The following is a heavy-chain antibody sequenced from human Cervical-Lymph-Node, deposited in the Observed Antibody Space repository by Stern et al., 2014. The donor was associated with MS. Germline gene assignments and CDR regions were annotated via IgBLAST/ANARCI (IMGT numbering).Heavy chain of an antibody. Sequence: EVQLVESAGGLVKPGGSLRLSCEASGFTIKNAWMTWVRQAPGKGLEWVGRIRSQTDGGTADYAAPVKGRFTISRDDSKNMVHLQMNSLKIEDTAVYYCATVGPWGQGTLVTVSS. CDR2: IRSQTDGGTA. J-gene: IGHJ5*02. V-gene: IGHV3-15*01. CDR1: GFTIKNAW. CDR3: ATVGP.